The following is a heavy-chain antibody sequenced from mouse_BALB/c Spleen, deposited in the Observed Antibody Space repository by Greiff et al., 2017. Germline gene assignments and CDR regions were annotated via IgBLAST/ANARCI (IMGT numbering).Heavy chain of an antibody. CDR1: GFTFSSYG. J-gene: IGHJ4*01. CDR2: INSNGGST. CDR3: ARPLYYYGSSGHYYAMDY. Sequence: EVMLLESGAGLVQPGGSLKLSCAASGFTFSSYGMSWVRQTPDKGLELVATINSNGGSTYYPDSVKGRFTIARDKAKNTLYLPISSLKSEDTAMYYCARPLYYYGSSGHYYAMDYWGQGTSVTVSS. D-gene: IGHD1-1*01. V-gene: IGHV5-6-3*01.